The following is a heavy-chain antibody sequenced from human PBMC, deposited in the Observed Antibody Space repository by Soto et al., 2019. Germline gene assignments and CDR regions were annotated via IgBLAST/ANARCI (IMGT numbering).Heavy chain of an antibody. Sequence: LRLSCAASGFTLRNYEMNWVRQAPGKGLEWISKISGSNNNIYYADSVRGRFTIPRDNAKNSPYLQMNSLRAEDTAIYYCASERLCGADCYFFDNWGQGTQVTVSS. J-gene: IGHJ4*02. V-gene: IGHV3-48*03. CDR2: ISGSNNNI. D-gene: IGHD2-21*02. CDR1: GFTLRNYE. CDR3: ASERLCGADCYFFDN.